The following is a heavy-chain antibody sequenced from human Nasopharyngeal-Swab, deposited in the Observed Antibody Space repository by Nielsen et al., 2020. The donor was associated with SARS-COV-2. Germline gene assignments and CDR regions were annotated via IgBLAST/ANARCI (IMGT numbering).Heavy chain of an antibody. J-gene: IGHJ4*02. CDR3: ARGRGSSTSMIGH. D-gene: IGHD2/OR15-2a*01. V-gene: IGHV3-74*01. CDR1: GFTFSNYR. Sequence: GGSLRLSCAASGFTFSNYRMHWVRQAPGKGLVWVSRINGDGSSLNYADVVKGRFTISTDNAKSTLYLEMNSLRAEDTAMYYCARGRGSSTSMIGHWGQGTLVTVSS. CDR2: INGDGSSL.